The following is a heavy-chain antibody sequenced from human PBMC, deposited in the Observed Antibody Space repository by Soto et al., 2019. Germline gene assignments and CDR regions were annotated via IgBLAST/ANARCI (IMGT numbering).Heavy chain of an antibody. CDR3: AKRSSSSTFDY. J-gene: IGHJ4*02. CDR2: ISYDGSNK. V-gene: IGHV3-30*18. CDR1: GFTFSSYG. Sequence: GGSLRLSCASSGFTFSSYGMHLVRQAPGKGLEWVAVISYDGSNKYYADSVKGRFTISRDNSKNTLYLQMNSLRAEDTAVYYCAKRSSSSTFDYWGQGTLVTVSS. D-gene: IGHD6-6*01.